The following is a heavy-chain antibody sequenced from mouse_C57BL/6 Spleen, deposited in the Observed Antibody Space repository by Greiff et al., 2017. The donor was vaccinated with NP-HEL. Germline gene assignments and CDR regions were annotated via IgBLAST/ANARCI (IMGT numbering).Heavy chain of an antibody. D-gene: IGHD1-1*01. V-gene: IGHV1-64*01. J-gene: IGHJ4*01. CDR1: GYTFTSYW. CDR3: ARLTTVVDAMDY. Sequence: QVQLQQSGAELVKPGASVKLSCKASGYTFTSYWMHWVKQRPGQGLEWIGMIHPNSGSTNYNEKFKSKATLTVDKSSSTAYMQLSSLTSEDSAVYYCARLTTVVDAMDYWGQGTSVTVSS. CDR2: IHPNSGST.